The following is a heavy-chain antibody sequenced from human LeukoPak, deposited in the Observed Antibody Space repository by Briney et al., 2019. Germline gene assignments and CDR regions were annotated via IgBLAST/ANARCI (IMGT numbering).Heavy chain of an antibody. J-gene: IGHJ4*02. CDR1: GFTFSSYA. CDR2: ISYDGSNK. Sequence: GRSLRLSCAASGFTFSSYAMHWVRQAPGKGLEWVAVISYDGSNKYYADSVKGRFTISRDNSKNTLYLQMNSLRAEDTAVYYCARVRSRIAAAGTQDYWGQGTLVTVSS. CDR3: ARVRSRIAAAGTQDY. D-gene: IGHD6-13*01. V-gene: IGHV3-30-3*01.